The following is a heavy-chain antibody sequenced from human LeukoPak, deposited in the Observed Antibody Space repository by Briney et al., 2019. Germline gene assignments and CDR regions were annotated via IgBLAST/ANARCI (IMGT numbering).Heavy chain of an antibody. D-gene: IGHD2-21*02. Sequence: GGSLRLSCAASGFTFSIYGMHWVRQAPGKGLEWVAFIRYDVSNEFYADSVKGRFTISRDNYKNTLYLQMNSLRPEDTAVYFCAKDRVVTTIHYYYYMDVWGKGTTVTISS. CDR1: GFTFSIYG. V-gene: IGHV3-30*02. CDR3: AKDRVVTTIHYYYYMDV. CDR2: IRYDVSNE. J-gene: IGHJ6*03.